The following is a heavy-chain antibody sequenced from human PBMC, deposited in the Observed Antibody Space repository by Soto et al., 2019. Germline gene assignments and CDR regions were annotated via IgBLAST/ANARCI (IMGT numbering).Heavy chain of an antibody. CDR3: ARGGYYDNSWGKLSHYGLDV. CDR2: ISPYNDYT. Sequence: QVQLAQSANEVKKPGASVRVSWKAAGYSFIRYGIAWVRKAPGQGIEWMGWISPYNDYTVDAQKFQGRVSMTADTSTRTVYMNLRGLKSEATAVYYCARGGYYDNSWGKLSHYGLDVWGQGTSVSVSS. V-gene: IGHV1-18*01. D-gene: IGHD3-16*01. J-gene: IGHJ6*02. CDR1: GYSFIRYG.